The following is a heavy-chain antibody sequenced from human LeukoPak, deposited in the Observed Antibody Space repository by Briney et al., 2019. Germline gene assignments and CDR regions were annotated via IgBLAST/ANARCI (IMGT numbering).Heavy chain of an antibody. J-gene: IGHJ6*03. D-gene: IGHD3-22*01. CDR1: GFTVSSNY. CDR2: IYSGGST. Sequence: GGSLRLSCAASGFTVSSNYMSWVRQAPGKGLEWVSVIYSGGSTYYAGSVKGRFTISRDNSKNTLYLQMNSLRAEDTAVYYCARALGSDSSGYYESYYMDVWGKGTTVTVSS. V-gene: IGHV3-53*01. CDR3: ARALGSDSSGYYESYYMDV.